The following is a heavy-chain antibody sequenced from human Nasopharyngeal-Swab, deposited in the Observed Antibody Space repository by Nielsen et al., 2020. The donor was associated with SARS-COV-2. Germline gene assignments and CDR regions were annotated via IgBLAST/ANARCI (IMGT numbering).Heavy chain of an antibody. Sequence: SETLSLTCAVYSGSFSGYYWSWIRQPPGKGLEWIGYIYYNGSTNYNPSLKSRVTISVDTSKNQFSLKLSSVTAADTAVYYCARATSLIGVWGSYRYTGQDDWGQGTMVTVSS. D-gene: IGHD3-16*02. J-gene: IGHJ4*02. CDR3: ARATSLIGVWGSYRYTGQDD. V-gene: IGHV4-59*13. CDR1: SGSFSGYY. CDR2: IYYNGST.